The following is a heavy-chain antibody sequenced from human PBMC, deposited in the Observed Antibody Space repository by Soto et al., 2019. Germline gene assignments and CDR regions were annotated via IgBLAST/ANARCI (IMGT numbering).Heavy chain of an antibody. Sequence: GSLRIPFAASRFTFGSYSRNWDRPAPGKGLECVSSISSSRSYIYYADSVKGRFTISRENAKNSLYLQMNSLGAEDTGVYYCASNYVDLVALLYWGQGTLVNVS. V-gene: IGHV3-21*01. CDR1: RFTFGSYS. CDR3: ASNYVDLVALLY. J-gene: IGHJ4*02. CDR2: ISSSRSYI. D-gene: IGHD5-12*01.